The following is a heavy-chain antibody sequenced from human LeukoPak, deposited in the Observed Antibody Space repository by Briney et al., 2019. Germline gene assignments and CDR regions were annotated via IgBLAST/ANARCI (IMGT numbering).Heavy chain of an antibody. J-gene: IGHJ4*02. Sequence: ASVKVSCKASGYTFTSYYMHWVRQAPGQGLEWMGIINPSGGSTSYAQKFQGRVTMTRDMSTSTVYMELSSLRSEDTAVYYCASGYNYYDSSGYYYYFDYWGQGTLVTVSS. V-gene: IGHV1-46*03. CDR3: ASGYNYYDSSGYYYYFDY. CDR2: INPSGGST. D-gene: IGHD3-22*01. CDR1: GYTFTSYY.